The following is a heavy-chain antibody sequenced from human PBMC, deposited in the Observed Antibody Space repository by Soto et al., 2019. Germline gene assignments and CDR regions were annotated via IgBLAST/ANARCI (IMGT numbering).Heavy chain of an antibody. D-gene: IGHD6-19*01. Sequence: EVQLVESGGGLVQPGGSLRLSCAASGFIFSTYSMNWVRQAPGKGLEWVSYLSSSISTIYYADSVKGRFTISRDNAKNSLYLQMNSLSAEDTAVYYCVRDPPGAVPGISFDYWGQGTLVIVSS. CDR1: GFIFSTYS. J-gene: IGHJ4*02. V-gene: IGHV3-48*01. CDR3: VRDPPGAVPGISFDY. CDR2: LSSSISTI.